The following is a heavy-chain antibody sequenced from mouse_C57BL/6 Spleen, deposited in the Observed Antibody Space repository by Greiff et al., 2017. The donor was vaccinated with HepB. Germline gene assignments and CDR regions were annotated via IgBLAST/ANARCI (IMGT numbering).Heavy chain of an antibody. D-gene: IGHD1-1*01. CDR2: IYPGSGST. CDR1: GYTFTSYW. J-gene: IGHJ1*03. V-gene: IGHV1-55*01. CDR3: ARSYYGSSYWYFDV. Sequence: QVQLQQPGAELVKPGASVKMSCKASGYTFTSYWITWVKQRTGQGLEWIGDIYPGSGSTNYNEKFKSKATLTVDTSSSTAYMQLSSLTSEDSAVYYCARSYYGSSYWYFDVWGTGTTVTVSS.